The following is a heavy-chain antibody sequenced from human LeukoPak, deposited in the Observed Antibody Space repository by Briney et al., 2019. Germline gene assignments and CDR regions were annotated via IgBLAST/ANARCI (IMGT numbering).Heavy chain of an antibody. CDR2: IKSKANSYET. CDR1: GFTFSGSA. D-gene: IGHD3-10*01. V-gene: IGHV3-73*01. CDR3: TRHWERITMVRGVPPDYGMDV. J-gene: IGHJ6*02. Sequence: GGSLKLSCAASGFTFSGSAMHWVRQASGKGLEWVGRIKSKANSYETAYAASVKGRFTISRDDSKNTAYLQMNSLKTEDTAVYYCTRHWERITMVRGVPPDYGMDVWGQGTTVTVSS.